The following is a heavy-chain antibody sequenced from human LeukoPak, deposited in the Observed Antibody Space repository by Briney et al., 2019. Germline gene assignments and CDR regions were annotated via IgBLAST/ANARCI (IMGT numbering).Heavy chain of an antibody. Sequence: GGSLRLSCAASGFTFSSYGMHWVRQAPGKGLEWVAVIWYVGSNKYYADSVKGRFTISRDNSKNTLYLQMNSLRAEDTAVYYCASEPLSTTWGQGTLVTVSS. CDR2: IWYVGSNK. D-gene: IGHD2-2*01. V-gene: IGHV3-33*01. CDR3: ASEPLSTT. CDR1: GFTFSSYG. J-gene: IGHJ5*02.